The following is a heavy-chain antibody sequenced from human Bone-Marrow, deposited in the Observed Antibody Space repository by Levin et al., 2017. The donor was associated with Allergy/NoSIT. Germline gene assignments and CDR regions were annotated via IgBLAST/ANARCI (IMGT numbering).Heavy chain of an antibody. CDR1: GFTFSTFD. Sequence: GGSLRLSCAASGFTFSTFDMNWVRQAPGKGLQWVSTISGSGGSTHYADSVKGRFTVSRDNSKNTVYLQMNTLTAEDTAVYYCARALSGEVYWGQGTLVTVSS. CDR2: ISGSGGST. CDR3: ARALSGEVY. J-gene: IGHJ4*02. V-gene: IGHV3-23*01. D-gene: IGHD1-26*01.